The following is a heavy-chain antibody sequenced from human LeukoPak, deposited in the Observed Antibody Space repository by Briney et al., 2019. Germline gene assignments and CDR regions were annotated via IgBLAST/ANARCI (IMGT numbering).Heavy chain of an antibody. CDR2: VSGDGSYT. D-gene: IGHD2-2*01. V-gene: IGHV3-74*01. J-gene: IGHJ4*02. CDR3: AKDRGYCSSTSCYQWHDY. CDR1: GFTLTRFW. Sequence: GGSLRLSCAASGFTLTRFWMHWVRQAPGKGLVWVSRVSGDGSYTDYANSVKGRFTISRDNAKNTLYLQMNSLRAEDTAVYYCAKDRGYCSSTSCYQWHDYWGQGTLVTVSS.